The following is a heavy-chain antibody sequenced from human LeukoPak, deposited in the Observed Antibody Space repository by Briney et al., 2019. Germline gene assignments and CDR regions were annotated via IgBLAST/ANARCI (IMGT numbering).Heavy chain of an antibody. CDR3: AKDDYGSGSYYDY. CDR1: GFTFSSYG. J-gene: IGHJ4*02. V-gene: IGHV3-30*18. D-gene: IGHD3-10*01. CDR2: ISYDGSNK. Sequence: GGSLRLSCAASGFTFSSYGMHWVRQAPGKGLEWVAVISYDGSNKYYADSAKGRFTISRDNSKNTLYLQMNSLRAEDTAVYYCAKDDYGSGSYYDYWGQGTLVTVSS.